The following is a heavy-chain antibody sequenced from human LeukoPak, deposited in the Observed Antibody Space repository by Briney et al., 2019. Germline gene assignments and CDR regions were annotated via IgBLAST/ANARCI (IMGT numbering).Heavy chain of an antibody. J-gene: IGHJ6*03. CDR3: ARAPFNLGATHYYYYMDV. CDR2: INHSGSS. V-gene: IGHV4-34*01. Sequence: PSETLSLTCAVYGGSFSGYYWSWLRQPPGKGLEWIGEINHSGSSNYNPSLKSRVTISVDTSRNQFSLKLSSVTAADTAVYYCARAPFNLGATHYYYYMDVWGKGTTVTVSS. D-gene: IGHD1-26*01. CDR1: GGSFSGYY.